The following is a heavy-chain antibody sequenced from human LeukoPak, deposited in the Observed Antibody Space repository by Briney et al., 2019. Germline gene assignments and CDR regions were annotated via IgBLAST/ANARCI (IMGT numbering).Heavy chain of an antibody. Sequence: SVKVSCKASGGTFSSYAISWVRQAPGQGLEWMGRIIPILGIANYAQKFQGRVTITADKSTSTAYMELSSLRSEDTAVYYCARDMSTRVTPISYAIDVWGQGTMVTVSS. CDR1: GGTFSSYA. V-gene: IGHV1-69*04. D-gene: IGHD4-23*01. CDR2: IIPILGIA. CDR3: ARDMSTRVTPISYAIDV. J-gene: IGHJ3*01.